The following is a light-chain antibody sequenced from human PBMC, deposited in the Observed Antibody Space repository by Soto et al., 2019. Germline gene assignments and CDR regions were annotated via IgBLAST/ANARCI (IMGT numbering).Light chain of an antibody. CDR1: QGISNY. Sequence: DIQMTQSPSSLSASVGDRVTSTGRASQGISNYLAWYQQRPGKATKLLIYAASTLQSGVASRFSGSGSATDFTLTIRSLQPEDFATYYCQELNSYPITFGEGTQRENK. V-gene: IGKV1-9*01. J-gene: IGKJ5*01. CDR2: AAS. CDR3: QELNSYPIT.